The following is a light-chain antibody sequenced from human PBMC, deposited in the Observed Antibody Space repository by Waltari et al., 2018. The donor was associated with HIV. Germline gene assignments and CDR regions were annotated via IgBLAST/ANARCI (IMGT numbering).Light chain of an antibody. CDR2: EVN. Sequence: QSALTQPASVSGSPGQSITISCTGTNSDIGTYNYVSWYQQQSGKAPRLLISEVNTRPSGVSNRFSGSKAGNTASLSISGLQAEDEGKYYCSSYTATKILVFGGGTDVTVL. V-gene: IGLV2-14*03. CDR3: SSYTATKILV. J-gene: IGLJ2*01. CDR1: NSDIGTYNY.